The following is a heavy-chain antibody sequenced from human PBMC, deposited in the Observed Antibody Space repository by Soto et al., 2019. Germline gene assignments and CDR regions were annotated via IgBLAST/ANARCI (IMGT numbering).Heavy chain of an antibody. CDR1: GGSISSYY. D-gene: IGHD3-10*01. J-gene: IGHJ6*03. CDR2: IYYSGST. V-gene: IGHV4-59*01. CDR3: AREREITTVRGVIPRPYYYMDV. Sequence: ETRSLTCTVSGGSISSYYWSWIRQPPGKGLEWIGYIYYSGSTNYNPSLKSRVTISVDTSKNQFSLKLSSVTAADTAVYYCAREREITTVRGVIPRPYYYMDVWGKGTTVTVSS.